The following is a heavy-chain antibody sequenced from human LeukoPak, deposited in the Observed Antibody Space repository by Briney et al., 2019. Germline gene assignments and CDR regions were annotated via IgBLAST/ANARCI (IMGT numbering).Heavy chain of an antibody. CDR3: ARQQPLRGAARPGYFDL. J-gene: IGHJ2*01. CDR2: IYYSGST. D-gene: IGHD6-6*01. Sequence: PSETLSLTCAVYGGSFSGYYWGWIRQPPGKGLEWIGSIYYSGSTYYNPSLKSRVTISVDTSKNQFSLKLSSVTAADTAVYYCARQQPLRGAARPGYFDLWGRGTLVTVSS. V-gene: IGHV4-39*01. CDR1: GGSFSGYY.